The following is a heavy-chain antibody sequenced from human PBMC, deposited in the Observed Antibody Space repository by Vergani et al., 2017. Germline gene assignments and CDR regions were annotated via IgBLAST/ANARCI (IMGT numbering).Heavy chain of an antibody. CDR1: GYTFTSYA. CDR2: INAGNGNT. D-gene: IGHD4-17*01. J-gene: IGHJ4*02. CDR3: ARSYDYGDMFDY. V-gene: IGHV1-3*01. Sequence: QVQLVQSGAEVKKPGASVKVSCKASGYTFTSYAMHWVRQAPGQRLEWMGWINAGNGNTKYSQKFQGRVTITRDTSASTAYMELSRLRSEDTAVYYCARSYDYGDMFDYWGQGTLVTVSS.